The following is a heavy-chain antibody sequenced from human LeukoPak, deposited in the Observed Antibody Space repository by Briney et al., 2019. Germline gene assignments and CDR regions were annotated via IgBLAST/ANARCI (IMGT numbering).Heavy chain of an antibody. CDR3: AREGQQLVPGNWFDP. Sequence: ASVKVSCKASGYTFTSYDINWVRQATGQGLEWMGWMNPNSGNTGYAQKFQGRVTMTRNTSISTAYMELSSLRSEDTAVYYCAREGQQLVPGNWFDPWGQGTLVTVSS. CDR2: MNPNSGNT. V-gene: IGHV1-8*01. CDR1: GYTFTSYD. J-gene: IGHJ5*02. D-gene: IGHD6-13*01.